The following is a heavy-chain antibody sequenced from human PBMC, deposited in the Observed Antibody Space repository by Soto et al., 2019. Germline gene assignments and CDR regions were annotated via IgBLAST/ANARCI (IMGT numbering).Heavy chain of an antibody. CDR1: GYTFTSYD. V-gene: IGHV1-8*01. Sequence: ASVKVSCKASGYTFTSYDINWVRQATGQGLERMGWMNPNSGNTGYAQKFQGRVTITRNTSISTAYMELSSLRSEDTAVYYCARGPSERDYYYYYYMDVWGKGTTVTVSS. J-gene: IGHJ6*03. D-gene: IGHD1-1*01. CDR3: ARGPSERDYYYYYYMDV. CDR2: MNPNSGNT.